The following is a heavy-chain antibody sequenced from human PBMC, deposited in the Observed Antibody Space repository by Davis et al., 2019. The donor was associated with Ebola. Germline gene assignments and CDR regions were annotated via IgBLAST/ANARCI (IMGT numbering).Heavy chain of an antibody. D-gene: IGHD5-18*01. Sequence: GESLKISCEASGFTFSDFGMHWVRQTPGKGLEWVAFIRYDGSNKYYADSVKGRFTISRDNSKNTLYLQMNSLRAEDTAVYYCARDRGYSYGPEEFDPWGQGTLVTVSS. J-gene: IGHJ5*02. CDR3: ARDRGYSYGPEEFDP. CDR1: GFTFSDFG. CDR2: IRYDGSNK. V-gene: IGHV3-30*02.